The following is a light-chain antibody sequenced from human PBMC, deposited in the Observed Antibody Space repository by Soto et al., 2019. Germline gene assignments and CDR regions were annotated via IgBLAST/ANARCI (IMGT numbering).Light chain of an antibody. CDR3: QKYYSAPQT. V-gene: IGKV1-27*01. CDR2: AAS. J-gene: IGKJ1*01. CDR1: QGISRY. Sequence: DIQMTQSPSSVSASVGDRVTITCRASQGISRYLAWYQQKPGKVPKLLIYAASTLQSGVPSRFSGSGSGTDFTLTISSLQPEDVATYYCQKYYSAPQTFGQGTKVDIK.